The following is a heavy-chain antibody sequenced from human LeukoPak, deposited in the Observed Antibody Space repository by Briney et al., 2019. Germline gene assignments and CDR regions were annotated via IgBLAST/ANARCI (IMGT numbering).Heavy chain of an antibody. J-gene: IGHJ4*02. D-gene: IGHD4-17*01. V-gene: IGHV1-46*01. Sequence: ASVKVSCKAFGYTFTSNYMHWVRQAPGQGPEWMGVISPSGGSTTYAQKFQGRVTLTRDMSTSTDYLELSSLRSEDTAVYYCARDFGYGDYFFDDWGQGTLVTVSS. CDR1: GYTFTSNY. CDR3: ARDFGYGDYFFDD. CDR2: ISPSGGST.